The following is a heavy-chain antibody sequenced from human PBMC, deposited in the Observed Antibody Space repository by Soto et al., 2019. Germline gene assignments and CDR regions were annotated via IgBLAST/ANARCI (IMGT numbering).Heavy chain of an antibody. J-gene: IGHJ5*02. Sequence: PVGSLRLSGAASEFTFSSYAMSWVRQARGKGLEWVSAISGSGGSTYYADSVKGRFTISRDNSKNTLYLQMNSLRAEDTAVYYCAKAFTATERNWFDPWGQGTLVTVS. CDR1: EFTFSSYA. D-gene: IGHD4-17*01. CDR2: ISGSGGST. V-gene: IGHV3-23*01. CDR3: AKAFTATERNWFDP.